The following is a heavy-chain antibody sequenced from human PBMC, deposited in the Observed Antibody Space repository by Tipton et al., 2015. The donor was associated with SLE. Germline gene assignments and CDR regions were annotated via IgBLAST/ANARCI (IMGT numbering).Heavy chain of an antibody. V-gene: IGHV1-46*01. J-gene: IGHJ4*02. D-gene: IGHD6-6*01. CDR1: GGTFSSYA. CDR3: ARADRQDFDY. CDR2: LDPSSDYT. Sequence: QLVQSGPEVKKPGSSVKVSCKASGGTFSSYATSWVRQAPGQGLEWMGILDPSSDYTNYAQRFQGRVIMTRDTSTSTVYMELRSLTSEDTAIYYCARADRQDFDYWGQGTLVTVSS.